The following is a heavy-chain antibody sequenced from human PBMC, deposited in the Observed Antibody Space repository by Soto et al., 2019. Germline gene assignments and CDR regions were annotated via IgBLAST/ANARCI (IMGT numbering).Heavy chain of an antibody. CDR3: TTDRGRRAGYAQDY. Sequence: EVQLVESGGGLVKPGGSLRLSCAASGFTFSDAWMSWVPQAPGKGPEWVGRIKSKTDGGTTDYAAPVKGRFTISRDDSKDTLYLQMNSLKTDDTAVYYCTTDRGRRAGYAQDYWGQGTLVTVSS. J-gene: IGHJ4*02. D-gene: IGHD5-18*01. CDR2: IKSKTDGGTT. V-gene: IGHV3-15*01. CDR1: GFTFSDAW.